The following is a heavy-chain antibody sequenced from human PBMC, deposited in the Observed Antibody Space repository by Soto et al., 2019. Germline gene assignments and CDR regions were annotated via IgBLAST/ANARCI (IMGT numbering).Heavy chain of an antibody. Sequence: QVQLVESGGGVVQPGGSLRLSCAASGFTFSNYGMHWVRQAPGKGLEWVAVIWYDGNKKYYADSVKGRFTISRDNSNNTLYVQMTSRRAEDTAVYYCARGLHSLFDYWGQGTLVTVSS. J-gene: IGHJ4*02. CDR3: ARGLHSLFDY. D-gene: IGHD2-21*01. CDR1: GFTFSNYG. V-gene: IGHV3-33*01. CDR2: IWYDGNKK.